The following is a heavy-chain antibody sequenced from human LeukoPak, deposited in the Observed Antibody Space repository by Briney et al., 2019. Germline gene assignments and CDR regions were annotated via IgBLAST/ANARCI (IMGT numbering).Heavy chain of an antibody. CDR2: IYTSGST. V-gene: IGHV4-61*02. J-gene: IGHJ6*02. CDR1: GGSISSGSYY. D-gene: IGHD2-15*01. CDR3: AREAGTLYCSGGSCYSGYYYGMDV. Sequence: SETLSLTCTVSGGSISSGSYYWSWIRQPAGTGLEWIGRIYTSGSTNYNPSLKSRVTISVDTSKNQFSLKLSSVTAADTAVYYCAREAGTLYCSGGSCYSGYYYGMDVWGQGTTVAVSS.